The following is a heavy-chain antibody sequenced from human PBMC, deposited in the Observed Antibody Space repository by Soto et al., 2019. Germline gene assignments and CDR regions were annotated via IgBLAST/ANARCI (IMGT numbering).Heavy chain of an antibody. V-gene: IGHV1-18*04. D-gene: IGHD3-10*01. CDR3: ARDKMIDDFGLGTFDY. CDR1: GYTFTSFG. CDR2: ISGYNGKT. Sequence: VASVKVSCKASGYTFTSFGVSWLRQAPGQGPEWLGWISGYNGKTKYAKKIQGRVTLTRDTSTTTAHMELRSLRSDDTAVYYCARDKMIDDFGLGTFDYWGQGTVVTVSS. J-gene: IGHJ4*02.